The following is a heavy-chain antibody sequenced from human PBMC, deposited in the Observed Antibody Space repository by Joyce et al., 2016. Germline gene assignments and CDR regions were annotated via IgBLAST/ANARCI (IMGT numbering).Heavy chain of an antibody. V-gene: IGHV3-15*01. CDR1: GFTFSDAW. D-gene: IGHD4-17*01. CDR2: SKSKADGGTV. J-gene: IGHJ1*01. CDR3: TTHDYGDDNFEN. Sequence: EVHLVESGGGLIKPGGTLRLSCAGSGFTFSDAWMSWVRQAPGKGLEWLGRSKSKADGGTVEYPAPVKGRFTISRDDSKKMLYLQMERLKTGDTATYFCTTHDYGDDNFENWGQGTQVVVSS.